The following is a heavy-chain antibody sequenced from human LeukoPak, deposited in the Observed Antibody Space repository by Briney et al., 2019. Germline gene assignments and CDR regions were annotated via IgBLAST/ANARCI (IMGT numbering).Heavy chain of an antibody. Sequence: PGRSLRLSCAAPGFTFNSYGIHWVRQAPGKGLEWVAFIWYDGSNKYYADSVKGRFTISSDNSKNTLYLQMNSLRAEDTAVYYCASLTSRGAVAGTAYFDYWGQGTLVTVSS. CDR1: GFTFNSYG. D-gene: IGHD6-13*01. CDR2: IWYDGSNK. J-gene: IGHJ4*02. V-gene: IGHV3-33*01. CDR3: ASLTSRGAVAGTAYFDY.